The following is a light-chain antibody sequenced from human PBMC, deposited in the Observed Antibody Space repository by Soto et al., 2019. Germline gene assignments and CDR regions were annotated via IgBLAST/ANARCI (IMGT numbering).Light chain of an antibody. V-gene: IGKV3-15*01. CDR1: QSVRSN. Sequence: EIVRTQSPGTLSVSPGERATLSCRASQSVRSNLAWYQQKRGQAPRLLIYAVSTRATGIPARFSGSGSGTEFTLTISSLQSEDSAVYYCQQHNNWPLTFGGGTKVELK. CDR2: AVS. CDR3: QQHNNWPLT. J-gene: IGKJ4*01.